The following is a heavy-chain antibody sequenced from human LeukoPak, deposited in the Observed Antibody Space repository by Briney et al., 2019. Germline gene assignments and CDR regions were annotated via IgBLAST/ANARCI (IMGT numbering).Heavy chain of an antibody. CDR3: ARTNTHYPLYWFDP. J-gene: IGHJ5*02. Sequence: SQTLSLTCAISGDSVSSNSTAWNWNRQSPSRGLEWLGRTYCRSKWYNDYAVSVKSRITINPDTSKNQFSLQLNSVTPEDTAVYYCARTNTHYPLYWFDPWGQGTLVTVSS. V-gene: IGHV6-1*01. D-gene: IGHD2-2*02. CDR2: TYCRSKWYN. CDR1: GDSVSSNSTA.